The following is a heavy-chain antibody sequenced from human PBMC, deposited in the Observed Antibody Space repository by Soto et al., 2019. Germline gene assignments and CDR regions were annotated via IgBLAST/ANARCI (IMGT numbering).Heavy chain of an antibody. Sequence: PXGSLILSCAASGFIFSNFGMHWVRQAPGKGLEWVAGVWYDGSNGVSADSVKGRFTISRDNSKNRLYLQMNSLRAEDTAVYYCASDLVGASDSYGLDVWGQGTPVTVSS. CDR3: ASDLVGASDSYGLDV. D-gene: IGHD1-26*01. V-gene: IGHV3-33*01. J-gene: IGHJ6*02. CDR2: VWYDGSNG. CDR1: GFIFSNFG.